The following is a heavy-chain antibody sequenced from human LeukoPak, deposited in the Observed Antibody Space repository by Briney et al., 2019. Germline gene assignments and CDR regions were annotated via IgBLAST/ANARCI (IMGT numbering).Heavy chain of an antibody. CDR3: ARAEIVVVPAAPFDY. CDR2: INPNSGGT. V-gene: IGHV1-2*02. D-gene: IGHD2-2*01. J-gene: IGHJ4*02. Sequence: ASVKVSCKASGYTFTGYYMHWVRQAPGQGLEWMGWINPNSGGTNYAQKLQGRVTMTTDTSTSTAYMELRSLRSDDTAVYYCARAEIVVVPAAPFDYWGQGTLVTVSS. CDR1: GYTFTGYY.